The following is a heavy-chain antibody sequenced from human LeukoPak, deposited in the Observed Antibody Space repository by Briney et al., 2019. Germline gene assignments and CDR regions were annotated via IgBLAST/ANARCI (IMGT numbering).Heavy chain of an antibody. D-gene: IGHD3-22*01. Sequence: ASVTVSFKASGYTFTSYYMHWVRQAPAQGLEGMGIINPSGGCTSYAHKFQGRVTMTSDTSTSTVYMELSSLRSEDTAVYYCAIVSTYYYDSSGYGDYWGQGTLVTVSS. V-gene: IGHV1-46*03. J-gene: IGHJ4*02. CDR1: GYTFTSYY. CDR2: INPSGGCT. CDR3: AIVSTYYYDSSGYGDY.